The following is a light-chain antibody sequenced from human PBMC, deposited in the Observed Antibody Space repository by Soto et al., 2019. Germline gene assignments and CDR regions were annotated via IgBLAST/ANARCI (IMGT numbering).Light chain of an antibody. CDR3: LQYATSRRT. J-gene: IGKJ1*01. CDR1: QTVNSNY. CDR2: SAS. V-gene: IGKV3-20*01. Sequence: DIVLTQSPGTPSLSPRERATLSCTANQTVNSNYSAWYQQKPGQTPRLLISSASNKATVTPSRFRGSESWTDFTLTITRLEPEDFGVYYCLQYATSRRTVGQGTRVDIK.